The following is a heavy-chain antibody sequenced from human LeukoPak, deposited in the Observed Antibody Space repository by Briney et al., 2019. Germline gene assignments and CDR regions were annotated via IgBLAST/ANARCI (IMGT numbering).Heavy chain of an antibody. CDR1: GFTFSSYA. Sequence: GGSLRLSCAASGFTFSSYAMSWVRQAPGKGLEWVSAISGSGGSTYYADSVKGRFTISRDNSKNTLYLQMNSLRAEDTAVYYCAKGSITIFGVVTPLSYWGQGTLVTVSS. J-gene: IGHJ4*02. D-gene: IGHD3-3*01. CDR3: AKGSITIFGVVTPLSY. V-gene: IGHV3-23*01. CDR2: ISGSGGST.